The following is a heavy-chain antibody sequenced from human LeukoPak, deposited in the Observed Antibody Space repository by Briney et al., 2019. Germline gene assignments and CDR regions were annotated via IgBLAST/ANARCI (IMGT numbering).Heavy chain of an antibody. CDR3: AKWVDYDSSGNHDAFDI. CDR2: ISWNSGSI. CDR1: GFTFDDYA. J-gene: IGHJ3*02. Sequence: GRSLRLSCAASGFTFDDYAMHWVRQAPGKGLEWVSGISWNSGSIGYADSVKGRFTISRDNAKNSLYLQMNSLRAEDTAVYYCAKWVDYDSSGNHDAFDIWGQGTMVTVSS. V-gene: IGHV3-9*01. D-gene: IGHD3-22*01.